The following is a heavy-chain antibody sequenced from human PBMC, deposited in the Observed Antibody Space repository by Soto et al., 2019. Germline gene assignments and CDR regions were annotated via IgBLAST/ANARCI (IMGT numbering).Heavy chain of an antibody. CDR3: ARDLSSASKGDY. D-gene: IGHD6-6*01. CDR1: GYTFTSYY. Sequence: QVQLVQSGAEVKKPGASVKVSCKASGYTFTSYYMHWVRQAPGQGLEWMGIINPSGGSTSYAQKFQGRVIITGDTSTTTVYMELSSLRSEDTAVYYCARDLSSASKGDYWGQGTLVTVSS. V-gene: IGHV1-46*01. J-gene: IGHJ4*02. CDR2: INPSGGST.